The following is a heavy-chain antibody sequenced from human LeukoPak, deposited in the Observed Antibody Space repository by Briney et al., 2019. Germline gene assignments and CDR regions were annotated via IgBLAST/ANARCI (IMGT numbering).Heavy chain of an antibody. D-gene: IGHD3-10*01. J-gene: IGHJ4*02. CDR2: IKLDGSEK. CDR3: ARDGYTSGSHDY. Sequence: GGSLRLSFAASGFTFSSYWMTWVRQGPGKGLEWVANIKLDGSEKYYGDSVKGRFTISRDNAKNSLYLQMNSLRAQDTAVYHCARDGYTSGSHDYWGQGALVTVSS. CDR1: GFTFSSYW. V-gene: IGHV3-7*04.